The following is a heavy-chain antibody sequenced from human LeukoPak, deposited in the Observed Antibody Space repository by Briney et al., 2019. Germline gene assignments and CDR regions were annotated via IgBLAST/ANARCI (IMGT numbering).Heavy chain of an antibody. CDR3: ANGGLRSFDY. D-gene: IGHD3-16*01. Sequence: GGSLRLSCAASGFTFSSYGMHWVRQAPGKGLEWVAVISYDGSNKYYADSVKGRFTISRDNSKNTLYLQMNSLRAEDTAVYYCANGGLRSFDYWGQGTLVTVSS. J-gene: IGHJ4*02. CDR2: ISYDGSNK. V-gene: IGHV3-30*18. CDR1: GFTFSSYG.